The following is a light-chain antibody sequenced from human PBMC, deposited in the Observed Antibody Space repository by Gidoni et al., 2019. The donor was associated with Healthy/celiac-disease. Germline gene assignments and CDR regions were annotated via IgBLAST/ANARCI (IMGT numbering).Light chain of an antibody. CDR2: GAS. J-gene: IGKJ1*01. CDR3: QQDNNWPWT. Sequence: EIVMTQSPAPLSVSPGERATLSCRASQSVSSNLAWYQQKPGQAPRLLIYGASTRATGIPARFSGSGSGTEFTLTISSLQSEDFAVYYCQQDNNWPWTFGQGTKVEIK. V-gene: IGKV3-15*01. CDR1: QSVSSN.